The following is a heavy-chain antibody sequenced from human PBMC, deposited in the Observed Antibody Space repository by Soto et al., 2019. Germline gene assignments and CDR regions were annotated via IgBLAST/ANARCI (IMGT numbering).Heavy chain of an antibody. V-gene: IGHV3-21*01. CDR3: ARDRYYYDSSGSPKPFDI. CDR1: GFTFSRFS. Sequence: GGSLRLSXAAYGFTFSRFSMNWVRQAPGKGLEWVSSISSSSGHIYHADSVKGRFAISRDNAKNSLFLQMNSLGAEDTAVYYCARDRYYYDSSGSPKPFDIWGQGTKVTVSS. CDR2: ISSSSGHI. J-gene: IGHJ3*02. D-gene: IGHD3-22*01.